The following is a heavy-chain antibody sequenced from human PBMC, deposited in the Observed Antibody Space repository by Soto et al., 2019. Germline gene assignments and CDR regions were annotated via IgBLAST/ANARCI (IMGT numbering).Heavy chain of an antibody. D-gene: IGHD6-19*01. Sequence: ASVKVSCKASGYIFTGYYMHLVRQAPGQGLEWMGWINPNSGDTNYAQKFQGWVTMTRDTSISTGYMELSRLTFDDTAVYYCARGSRIAVAGNPFSDYWGQGTLVTVSS. CDR1: GYIFTGYY. CDR2: INPNSGDT. V-gene: IGHV1-2*04. CDR3: ARGSRIAVAGNPFSDY. J-gene: IGHJ4*02.